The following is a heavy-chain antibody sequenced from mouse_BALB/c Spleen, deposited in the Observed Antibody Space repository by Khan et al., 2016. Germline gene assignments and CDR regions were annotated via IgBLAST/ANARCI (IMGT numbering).Heavy chain of an antibody. J-gene: IGHJ3*01. V-gene: IGHV10S3*01. CDR2: IRSKSNNYAT. CDR1: GFTFNTNA. CDR3: VRELGFAY. Sequence: EVQLVETGGGLVQPKGSLKLSCAASGFTFNTNAMNWVRQAPGKGLEWVGRIRSKSNNYATYYADSVKDRFTISRDDSQSMLYLQMNNLKTDDTAMYYCVRELGFAYWGQGTLVTVSA.